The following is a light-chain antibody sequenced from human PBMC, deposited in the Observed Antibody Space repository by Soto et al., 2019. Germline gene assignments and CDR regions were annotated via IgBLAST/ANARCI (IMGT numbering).Light chain of an antibody. CDR1: SSNIGAGYD. CDR3: QSYDTSLSGVI. CDR2: ADN. J-gene: IGLJ2*01. Sequence: QSVLTQTPSVSGAPGQKITMSCTGRSSNIGAGYDVHCYHQLPGAAPRLLIYADNNRPSGVPDRFSASNSGTSASLATTGLQGEDEAVYYCQSYDTSLSGVIFGAGTKVTVL. V-gene: IGLV1-40*01.